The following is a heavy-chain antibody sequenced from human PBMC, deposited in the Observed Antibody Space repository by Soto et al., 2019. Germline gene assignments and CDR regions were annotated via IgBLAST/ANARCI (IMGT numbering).Heavy chain of an antibody. CDR1: GFTFSDYA. D-gene: IGHD5-18*01. Sequence: GGSLRLSSAASGFTFSDYAMSWVRQAPGKGLEWVSAISGSGGSTYYADSVKGRFTISRDNSKNTLYLQMNSLRAEVTAVYYCAYSTRHDGMDVWGQGTTVTVSS. CDR2: ISGSGGST. J-gene: IGHJ6*02. V-gene: IGHV3-23*01. CDR3: AYSTRHDGMDV.